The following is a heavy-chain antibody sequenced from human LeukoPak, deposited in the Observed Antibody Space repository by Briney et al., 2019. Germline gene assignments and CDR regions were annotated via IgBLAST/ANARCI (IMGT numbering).Heavy chain of an antibody. V-gene: IGHV4-59*01. J-gene: IGHJ3*02. CDR3: ARNQRIAAVDAFGI. D-gene: IGHD6-13*01. CDR2: IYYSGST. Sequence: SETLSLTCTVSGGSISSYYWSWIRQPPGKGLEWIGYIYYSGSTNYNPSLKSRVTISVDTSKNQFSLKLSSVTAADTAVYYCARNQRIAAVDAFGIWGQGTMVTVSS. CDR1: GGSISSYY.